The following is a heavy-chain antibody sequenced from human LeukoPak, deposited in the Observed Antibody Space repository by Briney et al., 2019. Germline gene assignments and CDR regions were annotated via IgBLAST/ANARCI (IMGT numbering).Heavy chain of an antibody. D-gene: IGHD2-15*01. CDR3: ARAGYCGDGGCRGGSAFDV. J-gene: IGHJ3*01. V-gene: IGHV1-8*01. Sequence: GASVKVSCKASGYTFTSYDINWVRQATGQGLEWMGWMNPNSGNTGYAQKFQGRFTVTTDTSTNTAYMELRSLTYDDTAVYYCARAGYCGDGGCRGGSAFDVWGQGTMVTVSS. CDR1: GYTFTSYD. CDR2: MNPNSGNT.